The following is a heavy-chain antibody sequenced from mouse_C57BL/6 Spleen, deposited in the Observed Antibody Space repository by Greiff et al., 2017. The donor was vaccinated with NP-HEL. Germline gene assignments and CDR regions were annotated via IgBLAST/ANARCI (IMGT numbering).Heavy chain of an antibody. D-gene: IGHD2-3*01. J-gene: IGHJ3*01. Sequence: QVQLKQSGAELVRPGASVTLSCKASGYTFTDYEMHWVKQTPVHGLEWIGAIDPETGGTAYNQKFKGKAILTADKSSSTAYMELRSLTSEDSAVYYCTRTWLLPFAYWGQGTLVTVSA. V-gene: IGHV1-15*01. CDR3: TRTWLLPFAY. CDR2: IDPETGGT. CDR1: GYTFTDYE.